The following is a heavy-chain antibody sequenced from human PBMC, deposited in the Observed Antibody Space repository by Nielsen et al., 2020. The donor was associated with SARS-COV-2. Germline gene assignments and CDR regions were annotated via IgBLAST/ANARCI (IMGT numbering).Heavy chain of an antibody. J-gene: IGHJ6*02. CDR1: GYTFTSYA. CDR3: ARQIFSGTIYYYGMDV. Sequence: ASVKVSCKASGYTFTSYAMHWVRQAPGQRLEWMGWINAGNGNTKYSQKFQGRVTITRDTSASTAYMELSSLRSEDTAVYYCARQIFSGTIYYYGMDVWGQGTTVTVSS. V-gene: IGHV1-3*01. D-gene: IGHD3-3*01. CDR2: INAGNGNT.